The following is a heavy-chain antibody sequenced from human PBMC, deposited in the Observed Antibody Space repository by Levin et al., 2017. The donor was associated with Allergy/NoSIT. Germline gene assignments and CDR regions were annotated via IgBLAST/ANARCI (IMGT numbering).Heavy chain of an antibody. D-gene: IGHD3-3*01. CDR2: IYTSGST. Sequence: SETLSLTCTVSGGSISSYYWSWIRQPAGKGLEWIGRIYTSGSTNYNPSLKSRVTMSVDTSKNQFSLKLSSVTAADTAVYYCAREGTIFGVVNYYYYGMDVWGQGTTVTVSS. J-gene: IGHJ6*02. CDR3: AREGTIFGVVNYYYYGMDV. CDR1: GGSISSYY. V-gene: IGHV4-4*07.